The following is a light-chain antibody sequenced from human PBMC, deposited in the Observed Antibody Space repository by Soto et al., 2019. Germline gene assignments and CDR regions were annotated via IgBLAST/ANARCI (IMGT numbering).Light chain of an antibody. CDR1: QSISAY. Sequence: DIQMTQSPSSLSASVGDRVTIACRASQSISAYVNWYQQIPGKAPKLLIYTASTLQSGVPSRFSGGRSGTEFTLTISSLQPEDFATYYCQQIYKSPHTFGQGTKLE. J-gene: IGKJ2*01. CDR3: QQIYKSPHT. CDR2: TAS. V-gene: IGKV1-39*01.